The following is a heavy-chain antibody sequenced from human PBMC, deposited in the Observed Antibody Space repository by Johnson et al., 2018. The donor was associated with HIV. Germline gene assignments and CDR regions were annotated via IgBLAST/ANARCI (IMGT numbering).Heavy chain of an antibody. D-gene: IGHD1-26*01. Sequence: VQLVESGGGLIQPGGSLGLSCAASGFNVSTNNMNWVRQAPGKGLEWVSVTYSGGSTYYADSVKGRFNISRDISKNTLYLEMYSLRAEDTAVYYCAKDFWPVGARGAFDIWGQGTMVTVSS. CDR3: AKDFWPVGARGAFDI. CDR2: TYSGGST. CDR1: GFNVSTNN. V-gene: IGHV3-53*01. J-gene: IGHJ3*02.